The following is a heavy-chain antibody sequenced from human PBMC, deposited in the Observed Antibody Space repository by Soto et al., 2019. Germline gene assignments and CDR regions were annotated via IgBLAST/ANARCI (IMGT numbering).Heavy chain of an antibody. J-gene: IGHJ4*02. CDR2: IIPIFGTP. Sequence: QVQLVQSGAEVKKPGSSVKVSCKASGGIFSTYAISWLRQAPGQGLEWMGGIIPIFGTPNYAQRFQGRVTITADESTSTAYMELLRMRSEDTAVYYCARGRDDSGSGNYYNRIDFWGQGTLVTVSS. D-gene: IGHD3-10*01. CDR1: GGIFSTYA. V-gene: IGHV1-69*01. CDR3: ARGRDDSGSGNYYNRIDF.